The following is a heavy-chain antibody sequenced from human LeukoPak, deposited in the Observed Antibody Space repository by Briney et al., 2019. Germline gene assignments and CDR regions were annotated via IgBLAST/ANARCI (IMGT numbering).Heavy chain of an antibody. V-gene: IGHV4-30-4*07. Sequence: PSETLSLTCAVSGGSISSGGYSWSWIRQPPGKGLEWIGYIYYSGSTYYNPSLKSRVTISVDTSKNQFSLKLSSVTAADTAVYYCAREAYNYYDSSGQVFDIWGQGTMVTVSS. J-gene: IGHJ3*02. D-gene: IGHD3-22*01. CDR3: AREAYNYYDSSGQVFDI. CDR1: GGSISSGGYS. CDR2: IYYSGST.